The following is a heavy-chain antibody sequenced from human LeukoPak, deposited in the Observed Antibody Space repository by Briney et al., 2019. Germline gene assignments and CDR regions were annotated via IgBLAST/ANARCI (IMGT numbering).Heavy chain of an antibody. CDR1: GGSFRGYY. V-gene: IGHV4-34*12. CDR3: ARGYDSGGYYAYFDY. Sequence: PSETLSLTCTVYGGSFRGYYWTWIRQSPGKGLQWIGEVIHSGATNYNPSLTSRLIISVDTSRNQFSLKLSSVTAADTAVCYCARGYDSGGYYAYFDYWGQGALVTVSS. CDR2: VIHSGAT. J-gene: IGHJ4*02. D-gene: IGHD3-22*01.